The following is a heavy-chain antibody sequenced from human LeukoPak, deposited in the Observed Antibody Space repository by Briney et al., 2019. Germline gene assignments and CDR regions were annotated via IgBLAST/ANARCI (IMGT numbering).Heavy chain of an antibody. D-gene: IGHD5-12*01. J-gene: IGHJ2*01. Sequence: SETLSLTCTVSGGSVRNYYWSWIRQFPGKGLEWIAYIYYSGRTNYNPSLKSRVTISVDTAENQFSLKLSSVTAADTALYFCARQASWLPYFDLWGRGTLVSVSS. V-gene: IGHV4-59*08. CDR1: GGSVRNYY. CDR2: IYYSGRT. CDR3: ARQASWLPYFDL.